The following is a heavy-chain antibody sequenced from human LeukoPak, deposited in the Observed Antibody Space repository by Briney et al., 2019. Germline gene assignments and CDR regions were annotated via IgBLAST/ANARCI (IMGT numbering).Heavy chain of an antibody. CDR2: IKNDGSET. Sequence: PGGSLRLSCAVSGFNFRDHWMDWVRQAPGKGLQWVGHIKNDGSETYYLDSLKGRFSISRDNTNNALYLQMNSLRVEDTAVYHCAKKSGDHFHFDFWGQGTLVTVSS. CDR1: GFNFRDHW. V-gene: IGHV3-7*03. CDR3: AKKSGDHFHFDF. J-gene: IGHJ4*02. D-gene: IGHD2-21*01.